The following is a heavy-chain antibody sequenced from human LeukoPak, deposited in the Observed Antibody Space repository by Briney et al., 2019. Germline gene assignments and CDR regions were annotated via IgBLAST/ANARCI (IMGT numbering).Heavy chain of an antibody. Sequence: PSETLSLTCTVSGGSISSSSYYWGWIRQPPGKGLEWIGYIYYSGSTNYNPSLKSRVTISVDTSKNQFSLKLSSVTAADTAVYYCARGRWIPAAGTRVDAFDIWGQGTMVTVSS. CDR1: GGSISSSSYY. CDR2: IYYSGST. D-gene: IGHD6-13*01. CDR3: ARGRWIPAAGTRVDAFDI. V-gene: IGHV4-61*05. J-gene: IGHJ3*02.